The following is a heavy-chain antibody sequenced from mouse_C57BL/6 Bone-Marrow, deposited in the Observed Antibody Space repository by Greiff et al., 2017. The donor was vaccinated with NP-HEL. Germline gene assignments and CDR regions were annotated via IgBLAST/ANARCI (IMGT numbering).Heavy chain of an antibody. CDR3: AREDYDPSLAY. D-gene: IGHD2-4*01. V-gene: IGHV1-9*01. CDR1: GYTFTGYW. Sequence: QVQLQQSGAELMKPGASVKLSCKATGYTFTGYWIEWVKQRPGHGLEWIGEILPGSGSTNYNQKFKGKATFTADTSSNTAYMQLSSLTSEDSAIYYCAREDYDPSLAYWGQGTLVTVSA. CDR2: ILPGSGST. J-gene: IGHJ3*01.